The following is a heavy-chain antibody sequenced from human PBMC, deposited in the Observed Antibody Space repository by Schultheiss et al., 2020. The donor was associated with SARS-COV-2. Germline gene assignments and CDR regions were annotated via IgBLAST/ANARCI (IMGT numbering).Heavy chain of an antibody. CDR1: GGSFSGYY. CDR2: INHSGST. D-gene: IGHD6-13*01. CDR3: ARGPEAQGSSSWDDAFDI. V-gene: IGHV4-34*01. J-gene: IGHJ3*02. Sequence: SETLSLTCAVYGGSFSGYYWSWIRQPPGKGQEWIGEINHSGSTNYNPSLKSRVTISVDTSKNQFSLKLSSVTAADTAVYYCARGPEAQGSSSWDDAFDIWGQGTMVTVSS.